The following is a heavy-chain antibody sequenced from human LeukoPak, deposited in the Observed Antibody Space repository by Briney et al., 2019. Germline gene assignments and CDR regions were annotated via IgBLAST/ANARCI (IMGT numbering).Heavy chain of an antibody. J-gene: IGHJ4*02. CDR2: ISSNGGST. CDR3: AKRLWSPDY. D-gene: IGHD3-10*01. CDR1: GFTFSTYS. V-gene: IGHV3-23*01. Sequence: PGGSLRLSCAASGFTFSTYSMSWVRQAPGKGLEWVSAISSNGGSTYCADSVKGRFTISRDNSKNTLYLQMNSLRAEDTAVYYCAKRLWSPDYWGQGTLVTVSS.